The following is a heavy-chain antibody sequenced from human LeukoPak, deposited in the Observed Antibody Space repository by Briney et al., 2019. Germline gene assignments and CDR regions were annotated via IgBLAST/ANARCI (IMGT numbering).Heavy chain of an antibody. CDR3: ALPVRSGWGNWFDP. V-gene: IGHV5-51*01. D-gene: IGHD3-10*01. CDR1: GYSFTTYW. Sequence: GESLNTSCKASGYSFTTYWIGWVRQLPGRGLEWMGMIYPGDFDTKYSPSFQGQVTISVDRSITTAYLQWSSLRVSDTATYYCALPVRSGWGNWFDPWGRGTLVTVSS. J-gene: IGHJ5*02. CDR2: IYPGDFDT.